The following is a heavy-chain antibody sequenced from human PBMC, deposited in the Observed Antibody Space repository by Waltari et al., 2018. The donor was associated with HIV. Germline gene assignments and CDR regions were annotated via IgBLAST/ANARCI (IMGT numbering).Heavy chain of an antibody. CDR2: VYTSGSA. D-gene: IGHD3-9*01. J-gene: IGHJ2*01. Sequence: QVQLQESGPGLVKPSQTLSLTCTVSGGSITRGAYYWTWIRQPAGKGLEWIGRVYTSGSANYNPSLRSRVTMSLDTSKNQFSLKLTSVTAADTAVYYCARGLDILTGHYHWFLDVWGRGTLVTVSS. V-gene: IGHV4-61*02. CDR3: ARGLDILTGHYHWFLDV. CDR1: GGSITRGAYY.